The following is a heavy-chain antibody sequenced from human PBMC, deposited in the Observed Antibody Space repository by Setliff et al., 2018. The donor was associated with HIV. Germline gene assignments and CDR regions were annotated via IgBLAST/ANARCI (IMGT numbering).Heavy chain of an antibody. CDR2: ISSRGSTI. CDR3: ARPNYYDSSGSFDY. D-gene: IGHD3-22*01. J-gene: IGHJ4*02. CDR1: GFSFRTYW. Sequence: GSLRLSCAASGFSFRTYWMSWVRQAPGKGLEWVSYISSRGSTIYYADSVKGRFTISRDNAKNSLYLQMNSLRAEDTAVYYCARPNYYDSSGSFDYWGQGTLVTVSS. V-gene: IGHV3-48*04.